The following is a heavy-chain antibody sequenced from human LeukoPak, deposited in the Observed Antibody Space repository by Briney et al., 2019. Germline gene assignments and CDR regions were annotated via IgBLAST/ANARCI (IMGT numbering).Heavy chain of an antibody. CDR1: GFTLSSYW. V-gene: IGHV3-74*01. CDR3: AKEKRVGVTPPYFDY. CDR2: IYSEGSRT. J-gene: IGHJ4*02. D-gene: IGHD1-26*01. Sequence: PGGSLRLSCAGFGFTLSSYWMHWVRQGPGKGLVWVSRIYSEGSRTTYADSVKGRFTISRGNSKNTLYLQMNSLRAEDTAVYYCAKEKRVGVTPPYFDYWGQGTLVTVSS.